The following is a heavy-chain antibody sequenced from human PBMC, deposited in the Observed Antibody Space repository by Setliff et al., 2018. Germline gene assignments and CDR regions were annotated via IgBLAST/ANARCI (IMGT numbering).Heavy chain of an antibody. J-gene: IGHJ6*03. CDR3: AKTRGSNWNFFYYMDV. CDR1: GFTFSNYG. Sequence: TGGSLRLSCVASGFTFSNYGMHWVRQAPGKGLEWVALIWNDGSSKFYGDPVKGRFTISRDNSKNTLYLQMDSLRAEDTAVYYCAKTRGSNWNFFYYMDVWGKGTTVTVSS. V-gene: IGHV3-33*06. D-gene: IGHD1-1*01. CDR2: IWNDGSSK.